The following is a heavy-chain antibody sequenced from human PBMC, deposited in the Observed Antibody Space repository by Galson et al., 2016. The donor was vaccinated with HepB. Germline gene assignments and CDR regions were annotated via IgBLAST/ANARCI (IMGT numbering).Heavy chain of an antibody. CDR2: IWYDGSDK. D-gene: IGHD3-10*01. Sequence: SLRLSCAASGFTFSSYGMHWVRQAPGKGLEWVAVIWYDGSDKYYADSVKGRFTISRDSSKNTLYLQMNSLIAEDTAVYYWARERGVVLHYFDYWGQGTLGTVSS. J-gene: IGHJ4*02. V-gene: IGHV3-33*01. CDR1: GFTFSSYG. CDR3: ARERGVVLHYFDY.